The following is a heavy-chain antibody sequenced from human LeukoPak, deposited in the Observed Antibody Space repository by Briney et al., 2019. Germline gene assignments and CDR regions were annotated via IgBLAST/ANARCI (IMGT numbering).Heavy chain of an antibody. J-gene: IGHJ4*02. CDR1: GYTFTGYY. CDR3: AGVAVRYFDWLGENDY. D-gene: IGHD3-9*01. CDR2: INPNSGGT. Sequence: ASVKVSCKASGYTFTGYYMHWVRQAPGQGLEWMGWINPNSGGTNYAQKFQGRVTMTRDTSISAAYMELSRLRSDDTAVYYCAGVAVRYFDWLGENDYWGQGTLVTVSS. V-gene: IGHV1-2*02.